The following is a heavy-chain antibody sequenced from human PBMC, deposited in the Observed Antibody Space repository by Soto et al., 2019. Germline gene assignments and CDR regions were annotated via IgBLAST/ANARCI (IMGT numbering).Heavy chain of an antibody. CDR2: ISGGGDLA. CDR3: ARDLGYFASDGYFDY. Sequence: EVRLLESGGGLVQPGGSLRLSCAASGFPFATSAMIWVRQAPGKGPEWLSLISGGGDLAYYAESVKGRFTSSRDNSKNSLYLQMNSLRAEDTAVYYCARDLGYFASDGYFDYWGQGALVTVSS. D-gene: IGHD3-22*01. CDR1: GFPFATSA. J-gene: IGHJ4*02. V-gene: IGHV3-23*01.